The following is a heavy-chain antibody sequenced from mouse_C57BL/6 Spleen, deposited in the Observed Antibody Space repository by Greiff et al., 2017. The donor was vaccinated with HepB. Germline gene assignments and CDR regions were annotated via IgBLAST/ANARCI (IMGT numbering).Heavy chain of an antibody. V-gene: IGHV1-82*01. CDR2: IYPGDGDT. CDR3: ARQLRDEGFAY. D-gene: IGHD3-2*02. CDR1: GYAFSSSW. J-gene: IGHJ3*01. Sequence: QVQLKQSGPELVKPGASVKISCKASGYAFSSSWMNWVKQRPGKGLEWIGRIYPGDGDTNYNGKFKGKATLTADKSSSTAYMQLSSLTSEDSAVYFCARQLRDEGFAYWGQGTLVTVSA.